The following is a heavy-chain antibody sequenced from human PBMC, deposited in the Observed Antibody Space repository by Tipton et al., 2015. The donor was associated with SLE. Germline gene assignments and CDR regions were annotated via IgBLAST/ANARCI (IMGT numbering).Heavy chain of an antibody. V-gene: IGHV4-61*02. J-gene: IGHJ6*03. D-gene: IGHD3-3*01. CDR2: IYTTGTT. CDR1: GGSISSGDYY. Sequence: TLSLTCTVSGGSISSGDYYWTWIRQPAGKGLEWIGRIYTTGTTNYSPPLESRVTISLDMSKNQFSLKLSSVTAADTAVYYCARLESKAGYYYYYMDVWGKGTTVTVSS. CDR3: ARLESKAGYYYYYMDV.